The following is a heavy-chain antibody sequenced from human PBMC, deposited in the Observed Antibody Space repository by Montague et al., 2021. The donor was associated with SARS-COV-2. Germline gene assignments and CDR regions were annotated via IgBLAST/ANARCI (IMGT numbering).Heavy chain of an antibody. Sequence: SLRLSFAASGFVFDDFAMHLFRQVPVKGLEWVSGISWNSADIGYSDSVKVRFTISRDNAKNFLSLQMNSLRTEDTALYYCAKGLPLSVTGSHSLDVWGQGTTVTISS. J-gene: IGHJ6*02. CDR3: AKGLPLSVTGSHSLDV. V-gene: IGHV3-9*01. CDR1: GFVFDDFA. D-gene: IGHD6-19*01. CDR2: ISWNSADI.